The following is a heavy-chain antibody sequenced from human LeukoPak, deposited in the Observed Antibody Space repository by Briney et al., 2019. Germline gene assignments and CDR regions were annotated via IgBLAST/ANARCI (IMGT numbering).Heavy chain of an antibody. CDR3: ARDSGWWRFDF. J-gene: IGHJ4*02. Sequence: PGGSLRLSCAASGFTFSNYAMSWVRQAPGKGLEWVSSISVSGGNTYYADSVKGRFTISRDNGKNSLYLQMNSLRAEDTAAYYCARDSGWWRFDFWGQGTLVTVSS. V-gene: IGHV3-23*01. CDR2: ISVSGGNT. D-gene: IGHD6-13*01. CDR1: GFTFSNYA.